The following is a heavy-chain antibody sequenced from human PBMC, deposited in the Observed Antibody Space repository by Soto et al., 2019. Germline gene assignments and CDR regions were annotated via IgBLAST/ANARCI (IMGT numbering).Heavy chain of an antibody. CDR1: GGSFSGYY. J-gene: IGHJ4*02. CDR2: INHSGST. D-gene: IGHD2-21*01. CDR3: ALDKIPGLFDY. V-gene: IGHV4-34*01. Sequence: QVQLQQWGAGLLKPSETLSLTCAVYGGSFSGYYWTWIRQPPGTGLEWIGEINHSGSTNYNPSLKSRVPISVDTSKNQFSLKLTSVTAADTAVYYCALDKIPGLFDYWGQGTLVPVSS.